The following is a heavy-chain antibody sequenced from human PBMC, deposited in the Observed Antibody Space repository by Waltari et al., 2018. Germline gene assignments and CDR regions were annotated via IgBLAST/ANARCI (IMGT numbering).Heavy chain of an antibody. CDR2: IYYSGST. CDR3: ARQGLWGKRFLEWLNAFDI. Sequence: QLQLQESGPGLVKPSETLSLTCTVSGGSISSSSYYWGWIRQPPGKGLEWIGSIYYSGSTDYNPSLKSRVTISVDTSKNQFSLKLSSVTAADTAVYYCARQGLWGKRFLEWLNAFDIWGQGTMVTVSS. J-gene: IGHJ3*02. CDR1: GGSISSSSYY. V-gene: IGHV4-39*01. D-gene: IGHD3-3*01.